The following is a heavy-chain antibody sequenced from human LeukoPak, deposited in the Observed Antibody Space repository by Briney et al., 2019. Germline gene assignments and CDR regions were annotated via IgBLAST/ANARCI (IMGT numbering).Heavy chain of an antibody. CDR3: ARRKKSSSWLVFDY. CDR1: GFTFSTYA. D-gene: IGHD6-13*01. V-gene: IGHV3-30*04. J-gene: IGHJ4*02. CDR2: ISYDGSSK. Sequence: GRSLRLSCAASGFTFSTYAMHWVRQAPGKGLEWVAVISYDGSSKYYADSVKGRFTISRDNAKNSLYLQMNSLRAEDTAVYYCARRKKSSSWLVFDYWGQGTLVTVSS.